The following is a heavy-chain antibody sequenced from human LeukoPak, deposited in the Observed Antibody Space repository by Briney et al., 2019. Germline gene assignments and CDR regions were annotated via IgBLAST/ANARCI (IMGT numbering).Heavy chain of an antibody. CDR3: ARETGNFDY. Sequence: SETLSLTCTVSGGSISSYYWSWIRQPPGKGLEWIGYIYYSGSTNYNPPLKSRVTISVDTSKNQFSLKLSSVTAADTAVYYCARETGNFDYWGQGTLVTVSS. CDR1: GGSISSYY. CDR2: IYYSGST. V-gene: IGHV4-59*01. J-gene: IGHJ4*02. D-gene: IGHD6-13*01.